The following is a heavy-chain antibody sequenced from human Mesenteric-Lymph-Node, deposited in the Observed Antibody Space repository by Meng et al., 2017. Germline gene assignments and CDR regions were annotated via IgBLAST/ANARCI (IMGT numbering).Heavy chain of an antibody. D-gene: IGHD4-23*01. CDR1: GYTFTSYA. V-gene: IGHV1-46*01. Sequence: ASVKVSCKASGYTFTSYAMHWVRQAPGQRLEWMGIINPSGGSTSYAQKFQGRVTMTRDTSTSTVYMELSSLRSEDTAVYYCAREDYGGNSRAGPEYFQHWGQGTLVTVSS. J-gene: IGHJ1*01. CDR3: AREDYGGNSRAGPEYFQH. CDR2: INPSGGST.